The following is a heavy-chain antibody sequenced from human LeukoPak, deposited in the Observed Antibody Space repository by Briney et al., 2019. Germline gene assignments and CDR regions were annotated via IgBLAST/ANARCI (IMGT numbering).Heavy chain of an antibody. D-gene: IGHD5-24*01. V-gene: IGHV4-61*02. CDR3: ARETLEMATPTVDY. Sequence: SETLSLTCTVSGGSISSGSYYWSWIRQPAGKGLEWIGRIYTSGSTNYNPSLKSRVTISVDTSKNQFSPKLSSVTAADTAVYYCARETLEMATPTVDYWGQGTLVTVSS. CDR2: IYTSGST. J-gene: IGHJ4*02. CDR1: GGSISSGSYY.